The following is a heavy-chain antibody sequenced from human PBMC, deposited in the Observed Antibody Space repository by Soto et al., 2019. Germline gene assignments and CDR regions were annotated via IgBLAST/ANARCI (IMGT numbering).Heavy chain of an antibody. V-gene: IGHV5-51*01. CDR2: IYPGDSDT. J-gene: IGHJ4*02. CDR3: ARSFYFDSSGYYFYYFDY. CDR1: GYSFTSYW. D-gene: IGHD3-22*01. Sequence: GQALKLSFKGSGYSFTSYWIGWVRQMPGKGLEWMGSIYPGDSDTRYSPSFQGQVTITADKSISTAYLQWSSLQASDTAMYYCARSFYFDSSGYYFYYFDYWGQGTLVTVSS.